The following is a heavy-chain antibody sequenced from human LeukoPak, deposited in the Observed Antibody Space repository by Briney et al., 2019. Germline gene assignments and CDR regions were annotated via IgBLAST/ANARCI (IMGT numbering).Heavy chain of an antibody. J-gene: IGHJ6*02. Sequence: GGSLRLSCAASGFAFSSYWMGWVRQAPGKGLEWVANIKPDGSEIYYVDSVKGRFTISRDNAKNSLYLQMNSLRAEDTAVYYCGRDPHYGMDVWGQGTTVTVSS. V-gene: IGHV3-7*01. CDR2: IKPDGSEI. CDR3: GRDPHYGMDV. CDR1: GFAFSSYW.